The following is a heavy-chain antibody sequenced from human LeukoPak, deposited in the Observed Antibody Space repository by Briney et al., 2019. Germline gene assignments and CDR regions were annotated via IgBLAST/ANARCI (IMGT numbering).Heavy chain of an antibody. CDR1: GGSITSNNW. CDR2: IYHGGST. CDR3: ARTGGSGWFEQ. V-gene: IGHV4-4*02. D-gene: IGHD6-19*01. Sequence: SETLSLTCAVSGGSITSNNWWSWVRQPPGKGLEWIGEIYHGGSTNYNPSLKSRVTISMDRSKNQFSLRLTSVTAADTAVYYCARTGGSGWFEQGGQGTLVTVSS. J-gene: IGHJ5*02.